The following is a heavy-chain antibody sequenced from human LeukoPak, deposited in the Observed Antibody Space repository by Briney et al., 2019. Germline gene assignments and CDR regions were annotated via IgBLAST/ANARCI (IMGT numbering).Heavy chain of an antibody. Sequence: GGSLRLSCAASGFTFSSYWMHWVRQAPGEGLVWVSRINSDGYSIGYADSVKGRFTISRDNAKNTLHLQMNSLRTEDTAVYYCVKSVGYYGSGSYYWFDPWGQGTLVTVSS. D-gene: IGHD3-10*01. J-gene: IGHJ5*02. CDR1: GFTFSSYW. CDR3: VKSVGYYGSGSYYWFDP. CDR2: INSDGYSI. V-gene: IGHV3-74*01.